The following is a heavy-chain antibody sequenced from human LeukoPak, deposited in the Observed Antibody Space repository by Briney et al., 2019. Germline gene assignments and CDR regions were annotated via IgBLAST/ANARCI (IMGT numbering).Heavy chain of an antibody. D-gene: IGHD4-11*01. J-gene: IGHJ4*02. CDR3: ASLQSVSHSAQDS. CDR2: IHPDDSDT. V-gene: IGHV5-51*01. Sequence: GESLKISCKGSGYHFTNYWVAWVRQLPGKGLEWMGIIHPDDSDTRYSPSFQGQVPISADKSMTTAYLLWSSLKASDTAIYYCASLQSVSHSAQDSWGQGTPVTVSS. CDR1: GYHFTNYW.